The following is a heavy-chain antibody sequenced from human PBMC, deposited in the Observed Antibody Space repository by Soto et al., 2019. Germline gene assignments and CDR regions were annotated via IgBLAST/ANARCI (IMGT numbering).Heavy chain of an antibody. Sequence: GGSLRLSCADSGFTFSRYEMNWVRQAPGKGLEWVSYISSSSSTLYYADSVKGRFTISKDNAKNSLYLQMNSLRAEDTAVYYCARGGSGSYFWYFDLWGRGTLVTVSS. CDR1: GFTFSRYE. CDR2: ISSSSSTL. V-gene: IGHV3-48*03. D-gene: IGHD1-26*01. CDR3: ARGGSGSYFWYFDL. J-gene: IGHJ2*01.